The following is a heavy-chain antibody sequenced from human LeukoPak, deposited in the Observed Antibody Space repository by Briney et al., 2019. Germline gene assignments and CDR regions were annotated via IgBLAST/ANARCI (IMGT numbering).Heavy chain of an antibody. Sequence: GGSLRLSCAASGFNSGNWMSWVSQAPGQRLEWLANIKQDGIETYYLDSVKGRFTISRDSARNSVYLQMNSLRADETAVYFCARFIASPGPDAFDIWGQGTLVTVSS. J-gene: IGHJ3*02. CDR3: ARFIASPGPDAFDI. CDR1: GFNSGNW. CDR2: IKQDGIET. V-gene: IGHV3-7*01. D-gene: IGHD6-13*01.